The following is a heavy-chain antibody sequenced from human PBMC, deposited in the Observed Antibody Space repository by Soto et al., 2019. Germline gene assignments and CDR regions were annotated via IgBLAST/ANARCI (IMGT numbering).Heavy chain of an antibody. CDR3: AGPYYYDSSGYQGYAFDI. J-gene: IGHJ3*02. V-gene: IGHV3-7*03. CDR2: IKQDGSEK. D-gene: IGHD3-22*01. CDR1: GFTFSSYW. Sequence: PGGSLRLSCAASGFTFSSYWMTWVRQAPGKGLEWVANIKQDGSEKYYVDSVKGRFTISRDNAKNSLYLHMHSLRAEDTAVYYRAGPYYYDSSGYQGYAFDIWGQGTMVTVSS.